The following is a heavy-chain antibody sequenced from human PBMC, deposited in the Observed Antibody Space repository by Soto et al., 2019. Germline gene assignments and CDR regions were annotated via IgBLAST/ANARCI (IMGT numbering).Heavy chain of an antibody. V-gene: IGHV3-23*01. J-gene: IGHJ6*02. Sequence: EVQLLESGGGLVQPGGSLRLSCAASGFTFSSYAMSWVRQAPGKGLEWVSAISGSGGSTYYADSVKGRFTISRDNSKNMLYLQMNSLRAEDTAVYYCAKDQNIQLSPRYYYYGMDVWGQGTTVTVSS. CDR1: GFTFSSYA. CDR2: ISGSGGST. CDR3: AKDQNIQLSPRYYYYGMDV. D-gene: IGHD5-18*01.